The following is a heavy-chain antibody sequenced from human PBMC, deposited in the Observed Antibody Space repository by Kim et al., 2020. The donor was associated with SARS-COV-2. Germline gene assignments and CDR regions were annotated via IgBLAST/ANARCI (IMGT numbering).Heavy chain of an antibody. D-gene: IGHD3-22*01. CDR2: IYYSGST. CDR1: GGSISSSSYY. CDR3: ARAGTMIVVATFDY. Sequence: SETLSLTCTVSGGSISSSSYYWGWIRQPPGKGLEWIGSIYYSGSTYYNPSLKSRVTISVDTSKNQFSLKLSSVTAADTAVYYCARAGTMIVVATFDYWAREPWSPSPQ. V-gene: IGHV4-39*01. J-gene: IGHJ4*02.